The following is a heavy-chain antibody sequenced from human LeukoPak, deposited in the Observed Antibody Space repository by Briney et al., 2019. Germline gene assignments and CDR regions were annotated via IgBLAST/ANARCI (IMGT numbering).Heavy chain of an antibody. CDR1: GYSFTSYW. Sequence: GGSLELSCQCSGYSFTSYWIGWVRQLPGEGLEWMGIIYPGDSDTRYSPSFQGQVTISADKSISTAFLQWSSLNASDTAMYYCARRGFYYDSSGHRPHAFDIWGQGTMVTVSS. D-gene: IGHD3-22*01. CDR2: IYPGDSDT. J-gene: IGHJ3*02. CDR3: ARRGFYYDSSGHRPHAFDI. V-gene: IGHV5-51*01.